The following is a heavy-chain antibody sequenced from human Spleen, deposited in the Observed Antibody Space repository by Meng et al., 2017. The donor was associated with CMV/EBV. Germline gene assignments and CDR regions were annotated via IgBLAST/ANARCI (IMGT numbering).Heavy chain of an antibody. Sequence: QVQLQQWGAGLLKPSETLSRTCAGYGGSFSGYYWSWIRQPPGKGLEWIGEINHSGSTNYNPSLKSRVTISVDTSKNQFSLKLSSVTAADTAVYYCARWVWWSGWSLDYWGQGTLVTVSS. CDR3: ARWVWWSGWSLDY. CDR2: INHSGST. J-gene: IGHJ4*02. V-gene: IGHV4-34*01. CDR1: GGSFSGYY. D-gene: IGHD6-19*01.